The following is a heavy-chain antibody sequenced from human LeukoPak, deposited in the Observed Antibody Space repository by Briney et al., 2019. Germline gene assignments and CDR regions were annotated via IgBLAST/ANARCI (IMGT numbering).Heavy chain of an antibody. D-gene: IGHD2-15*01. V-gene: IGHV3-33*06. CDR3: AKESRGCSGGACKDRYYYYMDV. CDR1: GFAFSYYG. Sequence: PGGSLRLSCAASGFAFSYYGMHWVRQAPGKGLEWVAVIWYDGSNTYYADSVKGRFTISRDNSKNTLYLQMNSLRAEDTAVYYCAKESRGCSGGACKDRYYYYMDVWGKGTTVTVSS. CDR2: IWYDGSNT. J-gene: IGHJ6*03.